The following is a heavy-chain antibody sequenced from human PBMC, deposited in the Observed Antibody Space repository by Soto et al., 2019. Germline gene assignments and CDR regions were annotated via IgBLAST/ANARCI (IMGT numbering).Heavy chain of an antibody. D-gene: IGHD3-9*01. CDR1: GFTFSSYA. CDR3: AKRQPTDYDILTGYFPFDY. J-gene: IGHJ4*02. Sequence: HPGGSLRLSCAASGFTFSSYAMSWVRQAPGKGLEWVSAISGSGGSTYYADSVKGRFTISRDNSKNTLYLQMNSLRAEDTAVYYCAKRQPTDYDILTGYFPFDYWGQGTLVTVSS. CDR2: ISGSGGST. V-gene: IGHV3-23*01.